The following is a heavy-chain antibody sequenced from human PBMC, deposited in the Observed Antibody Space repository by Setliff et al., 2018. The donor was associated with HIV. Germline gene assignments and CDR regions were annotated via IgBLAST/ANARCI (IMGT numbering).Heavy chain of an antibody. J-gene: IGHJ4*02. V-gene: IGHV4-59*08. CDR3: ARHVGYSSSSLDY. CDR2: IYYIGTT. D-gene: IGHD6-6*01. Sequence: SETLSLTCTVSGGSISSYYWSWIRQPPGKGLEWIGYIYYIGTTNYNPSLKSRVTISVDTYKNHFSLKLIAVTAADTAVYYCARHVGYSSSSLDYWGQGTLVTVSS. CDR1: GGSISSYY.